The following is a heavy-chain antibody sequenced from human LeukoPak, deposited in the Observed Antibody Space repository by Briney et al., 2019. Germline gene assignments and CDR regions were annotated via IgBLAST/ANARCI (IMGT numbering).Heavy chain of an antibody. CDR3: VRVGSVAGSDYLDY. Sequence: HPGGSLRLSCVVSGFTFSDHFLDWVRQAPGKGLEWVGRSRNKAKSYTIEYAASVKGRFTISRDDSKNSLYLQMNSLKTEDTAVYYCVRVGSVAGSDYLDYWGQGTLVTVSS. CDR2: SRNKAKSYTI. V-gene: IGHV3-72*01. J-gene: IGHJ4*02. CDR1: GFTFSDHF. D-gene: IGHD6-19*01.